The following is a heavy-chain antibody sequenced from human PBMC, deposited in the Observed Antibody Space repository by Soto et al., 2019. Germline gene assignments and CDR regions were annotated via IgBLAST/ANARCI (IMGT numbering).Heavy chain of an antibody. CDR3: AHSATVSDAFDI. J-gene: IGHJ3*02. CDR2: IYWDDDK. D-gene: IGHD2-15*01. Sequence: QITLKESGPTLVKPTQTLTLTCTFSGFSLRISGVGVVWIRQPPGKALEWLALIYWDDDKRYSPSLKSRLTISKDTSKNQVVLTMTNMDPVDTATYYCAHSATVSDAFDIWGQGTMVTVSS. V-gene: IGHV2-5*02. CDR1: GFSLRISGVG.